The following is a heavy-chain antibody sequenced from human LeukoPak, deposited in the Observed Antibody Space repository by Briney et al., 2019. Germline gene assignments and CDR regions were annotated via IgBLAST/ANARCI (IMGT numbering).Heavy chain of an antibody. CDR1: GGSITSAGPH. CDR3: ARGIWYYYGSESHPYFDS. CDR2: ISYRGST. J-gene: IGHJ4*02. Sequence: SETLSLTCDVSGGSITSAGPHWSWIRQHPGKGLECLGYISYRGSTSYHPSLKSRVLISVDTSKSRFSLKLSSVTAADTAVYYCARGIWYYYGSESHPYFDSWGQGTLVTVSS. V-gene: IGHV4-31*11. D-gene: IGHD3-10*01.